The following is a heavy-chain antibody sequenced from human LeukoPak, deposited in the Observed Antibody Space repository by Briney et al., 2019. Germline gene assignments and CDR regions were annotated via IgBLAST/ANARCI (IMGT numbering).Heavy chain of an antibody. V-gene: IGHV4-61*02. J-gene: IGHJ5*02. Sequence: PSETLSLTCTVSGGSISSGSYYWSWIRQPAGKGLEWIGRIYTSGSTNYNPSLKSRVTISVDTSKNQFSLKLSSVTAADTAVYYCAREPGDIVVVPAAIRFDPWGQGTLVTDSS. D-gene: IGHD2-2*01. CDR2: IYTSGST. CDR3: AREPGDIVVVPAAIRFDP. CDR1: GGSISSGSYY.